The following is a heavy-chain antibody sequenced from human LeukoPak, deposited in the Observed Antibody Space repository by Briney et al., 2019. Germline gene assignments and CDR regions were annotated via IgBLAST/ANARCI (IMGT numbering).Heavy chain of an antibody. CDR1: GFTVSSDY. Sequence: QPGGSLRLSCAASGFTVSSDYMSWVRQAPGKGLEWVSVIYSGGSTYYAASVKGRFTISRDKSKNMVYLQMNSLRFEDTAMYYCARNWFDPRGQGTLVTVSS. CDR2: IYSGGST. J-gene: IGHJ5*02. V-gene: IGHV3-53*05. CDR3: ARNWFDP.